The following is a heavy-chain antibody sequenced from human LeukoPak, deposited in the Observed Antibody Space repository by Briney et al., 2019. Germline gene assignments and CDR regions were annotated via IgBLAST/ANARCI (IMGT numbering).Heavy chain of an antibody. CDR3: ARDGSRGDFDY. CDR2: IIPIFGTA. D-gene: IGHD3-10*01. V-gene: IGHV1-69*05. Sequence: SVKVSCKASGGTFSSYAISWVRQAPGQGLEWMGRIIPIFGTANYAQKFQGRVTITTDEATSTAYMELSSLRSEDSAVYYCARDGSRGDFDYWGQGTLVTVSS. J-gene: IGHJ4*02. CDR1: GGTFSSYA.